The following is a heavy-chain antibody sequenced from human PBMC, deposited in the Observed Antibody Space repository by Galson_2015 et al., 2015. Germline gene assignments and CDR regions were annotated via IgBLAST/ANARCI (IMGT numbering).Heavy chain of an antibody. V-gene: IGHV3-74*01. Sequence: SLRLSCAASGFTFSSFWMYWVRQAPGKGLLWVSRINGDGIITNYADSVKGRFTISRDNAKNTLYLHMNSLRAEDTAVYYCTRVQGENLSGYYLPPFDYWGQGNLVTVSS. CDR3: TRVQGENLSGYYLPPFDY. J-gene: IGHJ4*02. CDR2: INGDGIIT. CDR1: GFTFSSFW. D-gene: IGHD3-3*01.